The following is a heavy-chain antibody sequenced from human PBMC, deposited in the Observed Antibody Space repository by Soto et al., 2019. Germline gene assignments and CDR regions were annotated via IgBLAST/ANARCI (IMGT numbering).Heavy chain of an antibody. D-gene: IGHD2-2*01. CDR3: ARVYCSTTTCHVQAFDS. V-gene: IGHV3-48*03. Sequence: PGGSVRLSCAAPGFTFSSYEMNWVRQAPGKTLEWVSYISSAGDSSYYADSVKSRFTISRDNAKNSLYLQMNSLRVEDTAVYYCARVYCSTTTCHVQAFDSWGQGTLVTVSS. J-gene: IGHJ4*02. CDR1: GFTFSSYE. CDR2: ISSAGDSS.